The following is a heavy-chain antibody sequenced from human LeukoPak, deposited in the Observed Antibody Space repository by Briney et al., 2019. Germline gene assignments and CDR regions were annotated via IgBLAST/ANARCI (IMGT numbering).Heavy chain of an antibody. V-gene: IGHV3-30*04. Sequence: GGSQRLSCTASGFTFSSYAMHWVRQAPGKGLEWVAVISYDGSNKYYADSVKGRFTISRDNSKNTLYLQMNSLRAEDTAVYYCAREDTYRFDYWGQGTLVTVSS. J-gene: IGHJ4*02. CDR1: GFTFSSYA. CDR2: ISYDGSNK. CDR3: AREDTYRFDY. D-gene: IGHD3-16*02.